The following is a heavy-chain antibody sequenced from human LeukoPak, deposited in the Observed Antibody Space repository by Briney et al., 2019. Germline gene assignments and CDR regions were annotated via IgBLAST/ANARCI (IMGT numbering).Heavy chain of an antibody. D-gene: IGHD6-19*01. CDR3: ASRNIAVAGGYHYYGMDV. J-gene: IGHJ6*02. CDR2: ISAYNGNT. V-gene: IGHV1-18*01. Sequence: ASVKVSCKASGYTFTSYGISWVRQAPGQGLEWMGWISAYNGNTNYAQKLQGRVTMTTDTSTSTAYMELRSLRSDDTAVYYCASRNIAVAGGYHYYGMDVWGQGTTVTVSS. CDR1: GYTFTSYG.